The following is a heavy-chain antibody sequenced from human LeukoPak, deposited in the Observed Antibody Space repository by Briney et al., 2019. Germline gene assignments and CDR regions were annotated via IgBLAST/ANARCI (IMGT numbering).Heavy chain of an antibody. CDR1: GYTFTGYY. CDR2: INPNSGGT. J-gene: IGHJ5*02. V-gene: IGHV1-2*02. Sequence: GASVKVSCKASGYTFTGYYMHWVRQAPGQGLEWMGWINPNSGGTNYAQKFQGRVTMTRDTSISTAYMELRSLRSDDTAVYYCAREVSPIAAAGHNWFDPWGQGTLVTVSS. CDR3: AREVSPIAAAGHNWFDP. D-gene: IGHD6-13*01.